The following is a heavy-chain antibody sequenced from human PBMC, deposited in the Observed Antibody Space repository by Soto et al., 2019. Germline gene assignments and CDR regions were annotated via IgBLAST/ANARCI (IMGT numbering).Heavy chain of an antibody. Sequence: SETLSLTCTVSGGSISSGGYYWSWIRQHPGKGLEWIGYIYYSGSTYYNPSLKSRVTISVDTSKNQFSLKLSSVTAADTAVYYCASDSGYSTARRAFDIWGQGTMVTVSS. J-gene: IGHJ3*02. CDR2: IYYSGST. D-gene: IGHD6-13*01. CDR3: ASDSGYSTARRAFDI. V-gene: IGHV4-31*03. CDR1: GGSISSGGYY.